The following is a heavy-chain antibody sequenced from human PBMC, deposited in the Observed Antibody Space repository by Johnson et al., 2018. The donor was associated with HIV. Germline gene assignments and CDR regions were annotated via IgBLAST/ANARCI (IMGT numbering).Heavy chain of an antibody. CDR1: GFTFSDYA. J-gene: IGHJ3*01. D-gene: IGHD3-16*01. CDR2: IRSYGQRT. CDR3: ARGPDWAYEVYDELDL. Sequence: MMLVESGGGLVQPGGSLRLSCAASGFTFSDYAMHWVRQVPGRGLEYVSVIRSYGQRTYYAKSVKGRFTISRDNSKKTLYLQLGSLRDEDMVVYYCARGPDWAYEVYDELDLWGQGTTVIVSS. V-gene: IGHV3-64*01.